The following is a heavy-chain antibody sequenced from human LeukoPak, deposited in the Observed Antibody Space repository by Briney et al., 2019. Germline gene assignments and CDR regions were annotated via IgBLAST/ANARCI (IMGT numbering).Heavy chain of an antibody. J-gene: IGHJ4*02. CDR3: ASNYGG. D-gene: IGHD4-11*01. CDR2: ISSTSSTI. Sequence: GGSLRLSCAASGFTFSAHSMNWVRQAPGKGLEWVSYISSTSSTIYYSDSVKGRFTISRDNAKNSLYLQMDSLRDEDTALYYCASNYGGWGQGTLVTVSS. CDR1: GFTFSAHS. V-gene: IGHV3-48*02.